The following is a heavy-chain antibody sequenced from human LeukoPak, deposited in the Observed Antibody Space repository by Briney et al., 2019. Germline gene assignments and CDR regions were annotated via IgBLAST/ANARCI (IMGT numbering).Heavy chain of an antibody. D-gene: IGHD3-10*01. J-gene: IGHJ3*02. CDR1: GFTFSSYG. Sequence: PGGSLRLSCAASGFTFSSYGLHWVRQAPGKGLEWVSVIYSGGSTYYADSVKGRFTISRDNSKNTLYLQMNNLRAEDTAVYYCARERITMVRGILDDAFDIWGQGTMVTVSS. V-gene: IGHV3-53*01. CDR2: IYSGGST. CDR3: ARERITMVRGILDDAFDI.